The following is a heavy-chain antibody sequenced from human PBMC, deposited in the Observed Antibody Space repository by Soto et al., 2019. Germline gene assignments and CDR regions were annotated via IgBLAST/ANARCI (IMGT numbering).Heavy chain of an antibody. Sequence: GGSLRLSCAAPGFTLTSYGMRWVRQAPGKGLEWVSAISDSGGATFYADSVKGRFTISRDNSMNTLYLQMNSLRAEDTAVYYCAKDSSGKYGVFDHWGQGTLVTVS. J-gene: IGHJ4*02. CDR1: GFTLTSYG. D-gene: IGHD6-19*01. CDR3: AKDSSGKYGVFDH. CDR2: ISDSGGAT. V-gene: IGHV3-23*01.